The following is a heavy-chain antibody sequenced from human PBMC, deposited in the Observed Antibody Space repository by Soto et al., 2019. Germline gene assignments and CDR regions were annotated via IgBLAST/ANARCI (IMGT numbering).Heavy chain of an antibody. J-gene: IGHJ4*02. CDR1: GASVNSGGYY. V-gene: IGHV4-31*03. Sequence: SETLSLTCTVSGASVNSGGYYWSWIRQLPGKGLEWIGYVYFTGSTYYNPSVESRVTVSLDTSQNQFSLKLSSVTAADTAVYHCATGNAWEVLLAYWGQGTLVTVSS. CDR3: ATGNAWEVLLAY. CDR2: VYFTGST. D-gene: IGHD6-13*01.